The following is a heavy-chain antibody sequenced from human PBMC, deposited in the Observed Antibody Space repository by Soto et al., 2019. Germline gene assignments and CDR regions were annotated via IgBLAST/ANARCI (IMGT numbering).Heavy chain of an antibody. CDR1: EYSFTGHY. D-gene: IGHD3-22*01. J-gene: IGHJ5*02. V-gene: IGHV1-2*02. CDR2: IDPKSGDT. Sequence: ASVKVSCKASEYSFTGHYLHWVRQAPGQGLEWMGWIDPKSGDTKYAPKFQDRVTMTRDTSISRAYMDLSSLRYDDTAVYYCARDYDKSGYDYFDPWGQGALVTVSS. CDR3: ARDYDKSGYDYFDP.